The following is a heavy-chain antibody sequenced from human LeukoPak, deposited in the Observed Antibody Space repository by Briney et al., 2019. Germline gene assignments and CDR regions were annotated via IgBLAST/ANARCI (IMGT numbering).Heavy chain of an antibody. CDR1: GGSISGYY. V-gene: IGHV4-59*01. J-gene: IGHJ5*02. Sequence: SETLSLTCTVSGGSISGYYWSWIRQPPGKGLKWIGDIYYSGSTNYSPSLKSRVTISVDTSKNQFSLKVNSVTAADTAVYYCARAVAGAGWFDPWGQGTLVTVSS. CDR2: IYYSGST. D-gene: IGHD6-19*01. CDR3: ARAVAGAGWFDP.